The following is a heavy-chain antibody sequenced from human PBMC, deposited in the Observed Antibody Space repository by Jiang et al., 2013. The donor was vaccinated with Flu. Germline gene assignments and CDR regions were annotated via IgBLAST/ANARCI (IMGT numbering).Heavy chain of an antibody. CDR1: GDSISSDGYY. V-gene: IGHV4-31*03. CDR2: IYYSGYT. J-gene: IGHJ6*02. Sequence: GPGLVKPSQTLSLTCTVSGDSISSDGYYWTWIRQHPGKGLEWVGYIYYSGYTYYNPSLKSRVTISLDTSKTQFSLKLTSVTAADTAVYYCARETANYGLDVWGQGTTVTVSS. CDR3: ARETANYGLDV.